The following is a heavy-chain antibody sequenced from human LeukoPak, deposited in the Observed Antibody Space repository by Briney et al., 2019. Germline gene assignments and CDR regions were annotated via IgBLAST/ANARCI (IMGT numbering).Heavy chain of an antibody. CDR1: GYTFTSYG. Sequence: ASVKVSCKSSGYTFTSYGMHWVRQAPGHRLEWMGWINAGNGNTKYSQKFQGRVTITRDTSASTAYMELSSLRSEDTAVYYCAREYTMVRGGIYYYYGMDVWGKGTTVTVSS. J-gene: IGHJ6*04. V-gene: IGHV1-3*01. CDR2: INAGNGNT. D-gene: IGHD3-10*01. CDR3: AREYTMVRGGIYYYYGMDV.